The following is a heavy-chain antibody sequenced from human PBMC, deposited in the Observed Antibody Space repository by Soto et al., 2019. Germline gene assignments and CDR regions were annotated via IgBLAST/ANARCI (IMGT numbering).Heavy chain of an antibody. D-gene: IGHD2-8*01. J-gene: IGHJ6*01. CDR2: ISDSNGNT. CDR3: ARDSVRYCRDGACYHGYYYFGLEV. V-gene: IGHV1-18*01. CDR1: WYTSTIYG. Sequence: ASVEVAFKASWYTSTIYGVSLVLHAPLQWLELMGFISDSNGNTNYAQKLQGRVTMTTDTSTGTAYMELRSLRSDDTATYYCARDSVRYCRDGACYHGYYYFGLEVWGQRTTVNVSS.